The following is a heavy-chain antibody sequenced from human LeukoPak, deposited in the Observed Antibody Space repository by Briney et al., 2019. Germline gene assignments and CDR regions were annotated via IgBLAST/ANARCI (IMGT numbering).Heavy chain of an antibody. Sequence: SETLSLTCTVSGGSISSYYWSWIRQPAGKGLEWLGRIYTSGSTNYNPSLESRVTMSVDTSKNHFSLKLSSVTAADTAVYYCAREGTVVTAKYYYYYYMDVWGKGTTVTVSS. CDR2: IYTSGST. CDR1: GGSISSYY. V-gene: IGHV4-4*07. J-gene: IGHJ6*03. D-gene: IGHD4-23*01. CDR3: AREGTVVTAKYYYYYYMDV.